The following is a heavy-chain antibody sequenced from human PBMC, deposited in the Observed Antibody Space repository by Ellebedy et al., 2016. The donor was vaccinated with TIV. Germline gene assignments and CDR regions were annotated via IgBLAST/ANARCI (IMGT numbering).Heavy chain of an antibody. D-gene: IGHD2/OR15-2a*01. J-gene: IGHJ4*02. CDR2: INPNNGVT. V-gene: IGHV1-2*02. CDR3: AGADRTTTFDK. Sequence: AASVKVSCKASGYTFSDHYMHWMRQAPGQGLEWMAWINPNNGVTYYAQNFQGRVTVTRDTSIGTAYMELSRLGSDDTAMYYCAGADRTTTFDKWGQGSLVTVSP. CDR1: GYTFSDHY.